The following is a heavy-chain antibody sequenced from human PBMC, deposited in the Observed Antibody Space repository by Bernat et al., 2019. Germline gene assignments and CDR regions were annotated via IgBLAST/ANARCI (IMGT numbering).Heavy chain of an antibody. Sequence: EVQLLESGGGLVQPGGSLRLSCAASGFTFSSYAMSWVRQAPGKGLEWVSALSGSGGSTYYADSVKGRFTIFRDNSKNTLYLQMNSLRAEDTAVYYCAKCLNYDILTGYPPADYWGQGTLVTVSS. V-gene: IGHV3-23*01. CDR3: AKCLNYDILTGYPPADY. CDR2: LSGSGGST. J-gene: IGHJ4*02. D-gene: IGHD3-9*01. CDR1: GFTFSSYA.